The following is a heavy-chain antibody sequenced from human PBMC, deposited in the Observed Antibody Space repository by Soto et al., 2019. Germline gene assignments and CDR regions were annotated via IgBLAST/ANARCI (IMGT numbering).Heavy chain of an antibody. CDR1: GFTFSSYG. CDR3: ARVGKYDILTGYYSYYYYGMDV. D-gene: IGHD3-9*01. Sequence: PWGSLRLSCAASGFTFSSYGMHWVRQAPGKGLEWVAVIWYDGSNKYYADSVKGRFTISRDNSKNTLYLQMNSLRAEDTAVYYCARVGKYDILTGYYSYYYYGMDVWGQGTTVTVSS. J-gene: IGHJ6*02. CDR2: IWYDGSNK. V-gene: IGHV3-33*01.